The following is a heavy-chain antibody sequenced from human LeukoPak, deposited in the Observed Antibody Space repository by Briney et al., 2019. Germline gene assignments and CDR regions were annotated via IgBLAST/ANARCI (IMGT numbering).Heavy chain of an antibody. CDR1: GGSISSGGYS. J-gene: IGHJ3*02. Sequence: ASETLSLTCAVSGGSISSGGYSWSWIRQPPGKGLEWIGYIYHSGSTYYNPSLKSRVTISVDRSKNQFSLKLSSVTAADTAVYYCARAAYCGGDCLADAFDIWGQGTMVSVSS. CDR2: IYHSGST. D-gene: IGHD2-21*02. V-gene: IGHV4-30-2*01. CDR3: ARAAYCGGDCLADAFDI.